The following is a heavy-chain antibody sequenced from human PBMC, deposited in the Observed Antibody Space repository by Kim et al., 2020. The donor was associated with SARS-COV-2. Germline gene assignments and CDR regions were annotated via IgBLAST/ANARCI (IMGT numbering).Heavy chain of an antibody. Sequence: ASVKVSCKASGYTFTSYGISWVRQAPGQGLEWMGWISAYNGNTNYAQKLQGRVTMTTDTSTSTAYMELRSLRSDDTAVYYCARGPHKQWLDYYYGMDVWGQGTTVTVSS. CDR1: GYTFTSYG. CDR2: ISAYNGNT. CDR3: ARGPHKQWLDYYYGMDV. D-gene: IGHD6-19*01. V-gene: IGHV1-18*04. J-gene: IGHJ6*02.